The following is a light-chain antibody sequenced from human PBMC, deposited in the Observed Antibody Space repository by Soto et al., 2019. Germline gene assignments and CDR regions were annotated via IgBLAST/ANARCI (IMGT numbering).Light chain of an antibody. Sequence: IQFTQSPSSLSSSVGDRVTITCLSSQGIINYLAWYQQKPGKAPKLLIYGASTLQSGVPSRFGGSGSGTDFTLTVSSLQPEDFATYYCQQLFIYPPTFGPGTKVDIK. CDR1: QGIINY. CDR2: GAS. J-gene: IGKJ3*01. CDR3: QQLFIYPPT. V-gene: IGKV1-9*01.